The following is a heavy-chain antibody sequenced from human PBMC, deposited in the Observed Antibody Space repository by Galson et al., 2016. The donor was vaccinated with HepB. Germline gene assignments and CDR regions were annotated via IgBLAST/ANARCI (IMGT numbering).Heavy chain of an antibody. CDR1: DGSIHPYS. CDR2: INHSGDT. D-gene: IGHD4-23*01. Sequence: SETLSLTCVVYDGSIHPYSWSWIRQPPGKGLEWIGEINHSGDTAYNPAFRSRVSISVDTSKNQFSMTLGSMTAADTAVYYCARSDYGGQGFWYFDLWGRGALVTVSS. CDR3: ARSDYGGQGFWYFDL. V-gene: IGHV4-34*01. J-gene: IGHJ2*01.